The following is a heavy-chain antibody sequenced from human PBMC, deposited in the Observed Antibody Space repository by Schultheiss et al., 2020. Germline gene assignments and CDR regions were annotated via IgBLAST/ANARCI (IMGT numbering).Heavy chain of an antibody. V-gene: IGHV1-2*04. CDR2: INPNSGDT. Sequence: ASVKVSCKASGYTFTGYYMHWVRQAPGQGLEWMGWINPNSGDTNYAQKFQGWVTMTRDTSISTAYMELSRLRSDDTAVYYCARGGGGLDYYYYMDVWGKGTTVTVSS. J-gene: IGHJ6*03. CDR1: GYTFTGYY. CDR3: ARGGGGLDYYYYMDV. D-gene: IGHD2-15*01.